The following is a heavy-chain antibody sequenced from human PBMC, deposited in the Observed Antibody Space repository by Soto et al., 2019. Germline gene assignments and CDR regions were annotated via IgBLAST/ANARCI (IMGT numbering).Heavy chain of an antibody. D-gene: IGHD3-16*01. CDR3: ARMTHRTTIDYDQSCGRDG. CDR1: GYRFPSQW. V-gene: IGHV5-51*01. J-gene: IGHJ6*04. Sequence: GESLNLSCRGSGYRFPSQWIGWVRQTPGKGLEWMGSIYPADSDTRYSPSFQGQVTISADKSIGTAYLEWSNLKASDTAMYYCARMTHRTTIDYDQSCGRDGWGRGTTGTLPS. CDR2: IYPADSDT.